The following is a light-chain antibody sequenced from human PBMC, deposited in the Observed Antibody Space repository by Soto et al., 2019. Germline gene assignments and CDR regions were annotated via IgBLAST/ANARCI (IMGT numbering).Light chain of an antibody. Sequence: AIRMTQSPSSFSASTGDRVTITCRASQGISSYLAWYQQKPGKAPKLLIYAASTLQSGVPSRFRGSGSGTDFTLTISCLQSEDFATYYCQQYYSYPYTFGQGTKVDI. CDR1: QGISSY. J-gene: IGKJ2*01. CDR3: QQYYSYPYT. CDR2: AAS. V-gene: IGKV1-8*01.